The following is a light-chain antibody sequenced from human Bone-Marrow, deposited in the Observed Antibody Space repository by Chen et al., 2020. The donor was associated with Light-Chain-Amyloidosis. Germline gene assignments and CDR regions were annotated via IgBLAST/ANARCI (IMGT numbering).Light chain of an antibody. J-gene: IGLJ2*01. CDR2: DVS. CDR1: SSDVGDYNY. Sequence: QSSLTPPASVSRSPGQSIPTSRPGTSSDVGDYNYVSWYQQHPGKAPKLIIYDVSNRPSGVSNRFSGSKSGNTASLTISGLQAEDEADYYCSSYTSSSTLVFGGGTKLTVL. V-gene: IGLV2-14*01. CDR3: SSYTSSSTLV.